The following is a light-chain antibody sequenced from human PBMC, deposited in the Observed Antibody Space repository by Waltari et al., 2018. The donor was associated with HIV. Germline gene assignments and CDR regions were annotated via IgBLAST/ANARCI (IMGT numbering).Light chain of an antibody. V-gene: IGKV1-39*01. CDR2: AAS. CDR1: QYINMY. Sequence: DIQITQSPSSLSASIGDRVTITCRTSQYINMYLNWYQQKPGKAPSLLIFAASTLHGWVPSRFSASGSGTTFSLAISSLHADDVATYYCQQTFALPLTFGAGTKVEI. CDR3: QQTFALPLT. J-gene: IGKJ4*01.